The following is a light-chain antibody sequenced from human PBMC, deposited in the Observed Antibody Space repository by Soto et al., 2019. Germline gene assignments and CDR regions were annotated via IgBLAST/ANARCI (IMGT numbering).Light chain of an antibody. CDR3: ATWDSSLTGEV. Sequence: QSVLTQPPSVSAAPGQKVTICCCGSSSNIGNNYVSWYQQLPGTAPKLLIYDSNKRPSGIPDRFSGSKSGTSATLDITGLQTGDEADYYCATWDSSLTGEVFGGGTKLTVL. CDR2: DSN. V-gene: IGLV1-51*01. J-gene: IGLJ2*01. CDR1: SSNIGNNY.